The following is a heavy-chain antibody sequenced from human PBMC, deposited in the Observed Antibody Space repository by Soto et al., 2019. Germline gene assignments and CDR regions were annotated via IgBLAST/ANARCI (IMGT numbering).Heavy chain of an antibody. V-gene: IGHV3-30-3*01. CDR2: ISYDGSNK. CDR3: ARGYSSSWYEYYYYYYGMDV. Sequence: LRLSCAASGFTFSSYAMHWVRRAPGKGLEWVAVISYDGSNKYYADSVKGRFTISRDNSKNTLYLQMNSLRAEDTAVYYCARGYSSSWYEYYYYYYGMDVWGQGTTVTVSS. CDR1: GFTFSSYA. J-gene: IGHJ6*02. D-gene: IGHD6-13*01.